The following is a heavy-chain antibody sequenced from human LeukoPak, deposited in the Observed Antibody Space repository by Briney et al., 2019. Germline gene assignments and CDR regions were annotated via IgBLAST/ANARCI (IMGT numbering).Heavy chain of an antibody. CDR3: ARQDYYGSGSSYLLIY. J-gene: IGHJ4*02. CDR2: IYPGDSDT. D-gene: IGHD3-10*01. CDR1: GYSFTSSW. V-gene: IGHV5-51*01. Sequence: GESLKISCKGSGYSFTSSWIGWVRQMPGKGLEWMGIIYPGDSDTRYSPSFQGQVTISAAKSISTAYLQWSSLKASDTAMYYCARQDYYGSGSSYLLIYWGQGTLVTVSS.